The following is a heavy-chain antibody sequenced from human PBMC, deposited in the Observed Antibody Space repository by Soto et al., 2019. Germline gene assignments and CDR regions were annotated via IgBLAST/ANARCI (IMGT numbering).Heavy chain of an antibody. Sequence: SETLSLTCTVSGGSISSYYWSWIRQHPGKGLEWIGYIYYSGSTYYNPSLKSRVTISVDTSKNQFSLELSSVTAADTAVYYCARPHYDSNTFYYFFDYWGQGTLVTVSS. CDR3: ARPHYDSNTFYYFFDY. CDR1: GGSISSYY. J-gene: IGHJ4*02. CDR2: IYYSGST. D-gene: IGHD3-22*01. V-gene: IGHV4-59*06.